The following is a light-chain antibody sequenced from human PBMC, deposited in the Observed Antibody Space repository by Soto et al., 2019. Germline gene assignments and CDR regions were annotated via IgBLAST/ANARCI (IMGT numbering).Light chain of an antibody. CDR2: EVS. V-gene: IGLV2-14*01. CDR1: SSDIGASNY. J-gene: IGLJ3*02. Sequence: QSALTQPASVSGSPGQSITVSCTGTSSDIGASNYVSWYQQHPGKAPKLIISEVSNRPSGVSNRFSGSKSGSTASLTISGLQAEDEADYYCTSYTSSTTWVFGGGTQLTVL. CDR3: TSYTSSTTWV.